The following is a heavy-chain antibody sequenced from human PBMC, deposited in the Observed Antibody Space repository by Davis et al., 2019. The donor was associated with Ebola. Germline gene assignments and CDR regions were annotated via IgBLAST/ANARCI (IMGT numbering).Heavy chain of an antibody. CDR1: GFTFSSYW. J-gene: IGHJ4*02. Sequence: PGGSLRLSCAASGFTFSSYWMHWVRQAPGKGLEWVSGISGSGGSTDYADSVKGRFTISRDNSKNTLYLQMNSLRAEDTAVYYCAKRGLGPNRPFDYWGQGTLVTVSS. D-gene: IGHD1-26*01. CDR2: ISGSGGST. V-gene: IGHV3-23*01. CDR3: AKRGLGPNRPFDY.